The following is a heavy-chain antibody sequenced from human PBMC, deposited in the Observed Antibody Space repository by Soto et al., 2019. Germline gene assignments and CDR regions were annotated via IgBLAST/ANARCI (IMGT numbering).Heavy chain of an antibody. CDR3: ARDLSLGIVGATRAFDI. CDR1: GYTFTSYG. V-gene: IGHV1-18*01. D-gene: IGHD1-26*01. Sequence: QVQLVQSGAEVKKPGASVKVSCKASGYTFTSYGISWVRQAPGQGLEWMGWISAYNGNTNYAQKLQGRVTMTTDTSTSTAYMELRSLRSDDTAVYYCARDLSLGIVGATRAFDIWGQGTMVTVSS. CDR2: ISAYNGNT. J-gene: IGHJ3*02.